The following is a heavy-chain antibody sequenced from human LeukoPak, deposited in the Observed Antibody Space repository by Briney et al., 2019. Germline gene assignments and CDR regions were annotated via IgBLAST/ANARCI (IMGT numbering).Heavy chain of an antibody. Sequence: SETLSLTCTVSGYSISSGYYWGWIRQPPGKGLEWIGSIYHSGSTYYNPSLKSRVTISVDTSKNQFSLKLSSVTAADTAVYYCARVVGSSGWAPPRYWGQGTLVTVSS. CDR3: ARVVGSSGWAPPRY. J-gene: IGHJ4*02. D-gene: IGHD6-19*01. V-gene: IGHV4-38-2*02. CDR1: GYSISSGYY. CDR2: IYHSGST.